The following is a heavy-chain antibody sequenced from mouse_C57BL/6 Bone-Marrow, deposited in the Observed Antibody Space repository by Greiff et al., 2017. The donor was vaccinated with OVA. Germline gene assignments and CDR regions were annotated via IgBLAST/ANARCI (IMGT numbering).Heavy chain of an antibody. CDR2: INPSTGGT. CDR3: ARGAGTCFDY. V-gene: IGHV1-42*01. CDR1: GYSFTGYY. Sequence: EVQRVESGPELVKPGASVKISCKASGYSFTGYYMNWVKQSPEKSLEWIGEINPSTGGTTYNQKFKAKATLTVDKSSSTAYMQLKSLTSEDSAVYYCARGAGTCFDYWGQGTTLTVSS. J-gene: IGHJ2*01. D-gene: IGHD4-1*01.